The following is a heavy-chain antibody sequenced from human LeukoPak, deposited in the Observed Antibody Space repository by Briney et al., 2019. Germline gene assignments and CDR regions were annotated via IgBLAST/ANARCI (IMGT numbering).Heavy chain of an antibody. V-gene: IGHV1-69*13. D-gene: IGHD2-2*01. Sequence: SVKVYCKASGGTFSSYAISWVRQAPGQGLEWMGGIIPIFGTANYAQKFQGRVTITADESTSTAYMELSSLRSEDTAVYYCARDIVVVPAAMLPYYYYYCGMDVWGQGTTVTVSS. CDR3: ARDIVVVPAAMLPYYYYYCGMDV. CDR1: GGTFSSYA. J-gene: IGHJ6*02. CDR2: IIPIFGTA.